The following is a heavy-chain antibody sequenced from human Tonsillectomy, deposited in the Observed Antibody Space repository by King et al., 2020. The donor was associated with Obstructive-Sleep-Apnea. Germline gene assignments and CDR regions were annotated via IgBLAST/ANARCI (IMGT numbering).Heavy chain of an antibody. V-gene: IGHV4-59*12. D-gene: IGHD5-24*01. CDR2: IYYSGST. Sequence: VQLQESGPGLVKPSETLSLTCSVSGASMDNYYWSWIRQPPGKGLEWIGYIYYSGSTKYNPSLKSRVTISIDTSKNLFFLELRSVTATDTAVYYCARDGYNFNYFDYWCLGTLVTVSS. CDR3: ARDGYNFNYFDY. J-gene: IGHJ4*02. CDR1: GASMDNYY.